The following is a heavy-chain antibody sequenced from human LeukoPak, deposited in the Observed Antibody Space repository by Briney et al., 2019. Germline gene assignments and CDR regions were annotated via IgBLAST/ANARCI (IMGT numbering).Heavy chain of an antibody. J-gene: IGHJ4*02. Sequence: SETLSLTCGAYGGSVSAYYWSWIRQSPGKGLEWIGEMHQSGSTDYNPSLKSRVTLLVDTSRNQFSLSLNSVTAADTAIYYCARAPWDGYFDYWGQGILVTVSS. CDR2: MHQSGST. CDR1: GGSVSAYY. D-gene: IGHD1-26*01. V-gene: IGHV4-34*01. CDR3: ARAPWDGYFDY.